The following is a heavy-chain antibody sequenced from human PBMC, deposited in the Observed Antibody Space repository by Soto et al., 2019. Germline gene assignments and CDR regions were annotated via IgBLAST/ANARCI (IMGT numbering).Heavy chain of an antibody. CDR1: GFTFSSYS. D-gene: IGHD3-22*01. J-gene: IGHJ4*02. V-gene: IGHV3-48*02. CDR3: ARERYYYDSSGYRSFDY. CDR2: ISSSSSTI. Sequence: GGSLRLSCAASGFTFSSYSMNWVRQAPGKGLEWVSYISSSSSTIYYADSVKGRFTISRDNAKNSLYLQMNSLRDEDTAVYYCARERYYYDSSGYRSFDYWGQGTLVTVSS.